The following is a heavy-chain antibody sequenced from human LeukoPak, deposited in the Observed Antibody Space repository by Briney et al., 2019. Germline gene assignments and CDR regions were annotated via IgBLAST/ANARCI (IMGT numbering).Heavy chain of an antibody. V-gene: IGHV5-51*01. J-gene: IGHJ3*02. CDR3: ARPTYDFWSGYYGDAFDI. D-gene: IGHD3-3*01. CDR1: GYSFTSYW. Sequence: GESLKISCKGSGYSFTSYWIGWVRQMPGKGLEWMGIIYPGDSDTRYSPSFQGQVTISADKSISTAYLQWSSLKASDTAMYYCARPTYDFWSGYYGDAFDIWGHGTMVTVSS. CDR2: IYPGDSDT.